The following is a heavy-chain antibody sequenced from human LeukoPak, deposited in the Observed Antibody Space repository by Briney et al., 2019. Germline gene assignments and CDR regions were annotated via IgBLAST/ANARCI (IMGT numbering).Heavy chain of an antibody. Sequence: PGGSLRLSCAASGFTFSSYGMHWVRQAPGKGLEWVAFIRYDGSNKYYADSVKGRFTISRDNSKNTLYLQMNSLGAEDTAVYYCAKDSTPDYYDSSGYFDYWGQGTLVTVSS. D-gene: IGHD3-22*01. CDR1: GFTFSSYG. V-gene: IGHV3-30*02. CDR3: AKDSTPDYYDSSGYFDY. J-gene: IGHJ4*02. CDR2: IRYDGSNK.